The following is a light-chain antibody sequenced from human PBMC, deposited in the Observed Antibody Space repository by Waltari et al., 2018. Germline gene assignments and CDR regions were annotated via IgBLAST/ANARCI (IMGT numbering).Light chain of an antibody. CDR2: GNS. V-gene: IGLV1-40*01. J-gene: IGLJ3*02. CDR1: SSNIGAGYD. CDR3: QSYDSSLSGPNWV. Sequence: QSVLTQPPSVSGAPGQRVTISCTGSSSNIGAGYDVHWYQQLPGTAPKLLIYGNSTRPAGVPDRFSGSKSGTSASLAITGLQAEDEADYYCQSYDSSLSGPNWVFGGGTKLTVL.